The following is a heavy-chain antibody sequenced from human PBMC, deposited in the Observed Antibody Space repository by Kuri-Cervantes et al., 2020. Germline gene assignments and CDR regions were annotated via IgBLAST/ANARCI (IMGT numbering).Heavy chain of an antibody. CDR2: TNHSGST. J-gene: IGHJ4*02. CDR3: ARAPVLEIYRFDY. Sequence: SETLSLTCAVYGGSFSGYYWSWIRQPPGKGLEWIGETNHSGSTNYNPSLKSRVTISVDTSKNQFSLKLSSGTAADTAVYYCARAPVLEIYRFDYWGQGTQVTVSS. CDR1: GGSFSGYY. D-gene: IGHD3-16*02. V-gene: IGHV4-34*01.